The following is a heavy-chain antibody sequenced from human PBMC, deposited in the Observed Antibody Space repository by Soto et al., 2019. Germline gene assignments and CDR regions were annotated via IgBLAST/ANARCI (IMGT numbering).Heavy chain of an antibody. J-gene: IGHJ6*02. CDR1: GFTFDDYT. CDR2: ISWDGGST. Sequence: GGSLRLSCAASGFTFDDYTMHWVRQAPGKGLEWVSLISWDGGSTYYADSVKGRFTISRDNSKNSLYLQMNSLRTEDTALYYCAKDMAPFYSNYALSHGMDVWGQGTTVTVSS. V-gene: IGHV3-43*01. D-gene: IGHD4-4*01. CDR3: AKDMAPFYSNYALSHGMDV.